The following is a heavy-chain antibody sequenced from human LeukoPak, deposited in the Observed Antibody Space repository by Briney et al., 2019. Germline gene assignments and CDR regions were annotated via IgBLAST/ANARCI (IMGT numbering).Heavy chain of an antibody. CDR2: INSDGSST. J-gene: IGHJ4*02. Sequence: GGSLRLSCAASGFTFSSYWMHWVRQAPGKGLVWVSRINSDGSSTSYADSVKGRFTISRDNAQNSLYLQMNSLRAEDTAVYYCAREVYGDYEVSGVLDYWGQGTLVTVSS. CDR1: GFTFSSYW. D-gene: IGHD4-17*01. V-gene: IGHV3-74*01. CDR3: AREVYGDYEVSGVLDY.